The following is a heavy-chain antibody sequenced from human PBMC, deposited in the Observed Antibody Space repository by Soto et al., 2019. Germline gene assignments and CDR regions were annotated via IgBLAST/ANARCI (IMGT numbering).Heavy chain of an antibody. J-gene: IGHJ4*02. V-gene: IGHV7-4-1*02. CDR3: ASDNVVVPAARAYFDY. Sequence: ASVKVSCKASGYTFTSYAMNWVRQAPGQGLEWMGWINTNTGNPTYAQGFTGRFVFSLDTSVSTAYLQISSLKAEDTAVYYCASDNVVVPAARAYFDYWGQGTLVTVSS. CDR2: INTNTGNP. D-gene: IGHD2-2*01. CDR1: GYTFTSYA.